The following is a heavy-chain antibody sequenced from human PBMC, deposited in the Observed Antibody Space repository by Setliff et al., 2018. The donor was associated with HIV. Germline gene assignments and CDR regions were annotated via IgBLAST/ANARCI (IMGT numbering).Heavy chain of an antibody. CDR3: VRPVREPVD. D-gene: IGHD6-19*01. CDR2: ISGRSSDP. Sequence: GGSLRLSCTASGFTFSDYYMGWIRQAPGKGLEWVSYISGRSSDPNYADSVKGRFTISRDNAKNSVYLQMNSLRAEDTAMYYCVRPVREPVDWGRGTLVTVSS. V-gene: IGHV3-11*03. J-gene: IGHJ4*02. CDR1: GFTFSDYY.